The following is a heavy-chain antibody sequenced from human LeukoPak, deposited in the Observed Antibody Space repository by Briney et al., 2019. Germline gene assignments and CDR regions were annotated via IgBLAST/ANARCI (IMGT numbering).Heavy chain of an antibody. J-gene: IGHJ4*02. CDR3: AKDKGSYYRAFDY. D-gene: IGHD1-26*01. V-gene: IGHV3-23*01. Sequence: GGSLRLSCAASGFTFSSYSMNWVRQAPGKGLEWVSAISGSGGSTYYADSVKGRFTISRDNSKNTLYLQMNSLRAEDTAVYYCAKDKGSYYRAFDYWGQGTLVTVSS. CDR1: GFTFSSYS. CDR2: ISGSGGST.